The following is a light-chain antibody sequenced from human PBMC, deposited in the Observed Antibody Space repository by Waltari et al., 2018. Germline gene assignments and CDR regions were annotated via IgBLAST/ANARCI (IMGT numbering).Light chain of an antibody. Sequence: QSALTQPASVSGSPGQSITISCTGTSSDVGSYNLVSWYQQPPGKAPKLMLYEVSKRPSVGSNRFSGSKSGNTASLTISGLQAEDEADYYCCSYAGSSTYVVFGGGTKLTVL. J-gene: IGLJ2*01. V-gene: IGLV2-23*02. CDR2: EVS. CDR3: CSYAGSSTYVV. CDR1: SSDVGSYNL.